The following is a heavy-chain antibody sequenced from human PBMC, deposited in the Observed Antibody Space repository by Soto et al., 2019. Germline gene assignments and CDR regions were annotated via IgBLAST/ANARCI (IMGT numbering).Heavy chain of an antibody. CDR1: GFTFTSSA. Sequence: SVKVSCKASGFTFTSSAVQWVRQARGQRLEWIGWIVVGRGNTNYAQKFQERVTITRDMTRSTSYMELSSLRSEDTAVYYCAPEGPTSIAASSHYDCYGMEVWGQGTKVTVYS. J-gene: IGHJ6*02. V-gene: IGHV1-58*01. D-gene: IGHD6-6*01. CDR3: APEGPTSIAASSHYDCYGMEV. CDR2: IVVGRGNT.